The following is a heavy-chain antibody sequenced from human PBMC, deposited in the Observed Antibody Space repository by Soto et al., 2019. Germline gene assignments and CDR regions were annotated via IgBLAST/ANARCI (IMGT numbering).Heavy chain of an antibody. Sequence: EGQMLESGGGLVQPGGSLRLSCAASGFTFGSHAMSWVRQAPGKGLEWVSGISGSGANTYYANSVKGRFTISRDNSKKTLYLQMNTLRAEDTAVYYCAKVGGGPTIAAARFDYWGQGTLVTVSS. D-gene: IGHD6-13*01. CDR2: ISGSGANT. J-gene: IGHJ4*02. CDR3: AKVGGGPTIAAARFDY. V-gene: IGHV3-23*01. CDR1: GFTFGSHA.